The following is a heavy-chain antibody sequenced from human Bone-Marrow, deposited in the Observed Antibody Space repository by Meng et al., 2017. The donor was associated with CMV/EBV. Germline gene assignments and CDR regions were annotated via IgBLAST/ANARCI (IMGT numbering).Heavy chain of an antibody. CDR3: AREGVAAAFDY. D-gene: IGHD6-13*01. Sequence: SVKVSCKASGGIFSSYAISWVRQAPGQGLEWMGGIIPILGIANYAQKFQGRVTITADKSTSTAYMELSSLRSEDTAVYYCAREGVAAAFDYWGQGTLVTVSS. J-gene: IGHJ4*02. CDR1: GGIFSSYA. V-gene: IGHV1-69*10. CDR2: IIPILGIA.